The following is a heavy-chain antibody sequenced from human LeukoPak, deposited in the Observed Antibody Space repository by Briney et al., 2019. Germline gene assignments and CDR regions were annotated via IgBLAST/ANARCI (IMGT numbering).Heavy chain of an antibody. CDR3: ARDRITMVRGVQNWFDP. CDR1: GYTFTSYY. D-gene: IGHD3-10*01. CDR2: INPSGGST. Sequence: ASVKVSCKASGYTFTSYYMHWVRQAPGQGLEWTGIINPSGGSTSYAQKFQGRVTMTRDTSTSTVYMELSSLRSEDTAVYYCARDRITMVRGVQNWFDPWGQGALVTVSS. V-gene: IGHV1-46*01. J-gene: IGHJ5*02.